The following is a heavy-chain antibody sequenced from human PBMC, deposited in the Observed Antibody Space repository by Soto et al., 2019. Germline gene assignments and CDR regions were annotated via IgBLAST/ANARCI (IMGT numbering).Heavy chain of an antibody. CDR1: GFTFRSYA. J-gene: IGHJ4*02. Sequence: EVQLLESGGGLVQPGGSLRLSCAASGFTFRSYAMSWVRQPPGKGLEWVSSISGSGTSTYYADSVKGRFTISRDNSKNTMYLQMNSLRAEDTALYFCAKENTPDSGDYVDWWGQGTLVTVSS. D-gene: IGHD4-17*01. CDR2: ISGSGTST. CDR3: AKENTPDSGDYVDW. V-gene: IGHV3-23*01.